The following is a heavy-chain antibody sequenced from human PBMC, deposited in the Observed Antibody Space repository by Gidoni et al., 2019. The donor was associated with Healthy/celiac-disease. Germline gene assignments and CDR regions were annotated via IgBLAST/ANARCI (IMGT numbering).Heavy chain of an antibody. V-gene: IGHV4-39*01. CDR3: ATDDSSGFFDY. Sequence: QLQLQESGPGLVKPSETLSLTCTVSGGSISSSSYYWGWIRQPPGKGLEWIGSIYYSGSTYYNPSLKSRVTISVDTSKNQFSLKLSSVTAADTAVYYCATDDSSGFFDYWGQGTLVTVSS. CDR1: GGSISSSSYY. D-gene: IGHD3-22*01. CDR2: IYYSGST. J-gene: IGHJ4*02.